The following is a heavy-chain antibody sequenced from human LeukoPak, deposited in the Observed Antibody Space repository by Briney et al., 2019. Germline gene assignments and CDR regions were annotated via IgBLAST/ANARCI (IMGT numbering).Heavy chain of an antibody. CDR2: IYYSGST. V-gene: IGHV4-31*03. CDR3: ARYCSSTSCSGNAFDI. J-gene: IGHJ3*02. Sequence: SETLSLTCTVSGGSISSGGYYWSWIRQHPGKGLEWIGYIYYSGSTYYNPSLKSRVTISVDTSKNQFSLKLSSVTAADTALYYCARYCSSTSCSGNAFDIWGQGTMDTVSS. D-gene: IGHD2-2*01. CDR1: GGSISSGGYY.